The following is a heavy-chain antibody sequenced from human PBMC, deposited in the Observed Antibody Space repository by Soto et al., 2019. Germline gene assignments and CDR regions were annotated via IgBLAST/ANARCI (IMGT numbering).Heavy chain of an antibody. Sequence: PSETLSLTCTVSGGSISSDYWSWIRQPPGKGLEWIGYIHYSGSTNHNPSLKSRVTISVDTSKNEFSLKLSSVTAADTAVYYCARVPDRWGQGTLVTVSS. V-gene: IGHV4-59*01. CDR2: IHYSGST. CDR3: ARVPDR. J-gene: IGHJ5*02. CDR1: GGSISSDY. D-gene: IGHD2-2*01.